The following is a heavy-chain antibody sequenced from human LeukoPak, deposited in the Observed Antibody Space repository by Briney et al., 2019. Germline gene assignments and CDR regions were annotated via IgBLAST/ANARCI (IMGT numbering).Heavy chain of an antibody. CDR2: TYYRSNWYN. D-gene: IGHD5-18*01. Sequence: SQTLSLTCAISGDSVFSNSSWNWIRQSPSRGLEWLGRTYYRSNWYNDYGVSVKGRININPDTSKNHFSLQLSSVTPEDTAVYYCVRGGQGDGHSADEGFDIWGQGTMVTVS. CDR3: VRGGQGDGHSADEGFDI. CDR1: GDSVFSNSS. V-gene: IGHV6-1*01. J-gene: IGHJ3*02.